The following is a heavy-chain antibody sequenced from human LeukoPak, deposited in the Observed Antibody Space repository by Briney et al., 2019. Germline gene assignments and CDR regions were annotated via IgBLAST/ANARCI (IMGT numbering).Heavy chain of an antibody. CDR3: AGSFDY. CDR1: GFTFSNYW. Sequence: GGSLRLSCEASGFTFSNYWMHWVRQAPGKGLVWVSHINSDGSTTNYADSVKGRFTISRDNAKNTLYLQMNSLRAEDTAVYYCAGSFDYWGQGTLVTVSS. CDR2: INSDGSTT. V-gene: IGHV3-74*01. J-gene: IGHJ4*02.